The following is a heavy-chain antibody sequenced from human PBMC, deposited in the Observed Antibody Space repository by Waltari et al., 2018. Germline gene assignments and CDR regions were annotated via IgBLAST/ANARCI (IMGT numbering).Heavy chain of an antibody. CDR2: IYTSGST. CDR3: ARATLDTAMVDAFDI. CDR1: GGSISSYY. D-gene: IGHD5-18*01. Sequence: QVQLQESGPGLVKPSETLSLTCTVSGGSISSYYLTWIRPPAGKGLEWIGRIYTSGSTNYNPSLKSRVTMSVDTAKNQFSLKLSSVTAADTAVYYCARATLDTAMVDAFDIWGQGTMVTVSS. V-gene: IGHV4-4*07. J-gene: IGHJ3*02.